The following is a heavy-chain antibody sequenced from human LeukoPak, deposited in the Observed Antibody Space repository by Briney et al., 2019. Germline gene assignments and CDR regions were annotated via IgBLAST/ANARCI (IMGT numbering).Heavy chain of an antibody. J-gene: IGHJ4*02. D-gene: IGHD5-12*01. V-gene: IGHV4-59*01. CDR1: GGSISSYL. Sequence: SETLSLTCTVSGGSISSYLWNWIRQPPGKGLEWIGYTHYSGSTNYNPSLKSRVTMSLDTSKNQFSPKLSSVTAADTAVYYCARGFRGYSGYDWYFDYWGQGILVTVSS. CDR2: THYSGST. CDR3: ARGFRGYSGYDWYFDY.